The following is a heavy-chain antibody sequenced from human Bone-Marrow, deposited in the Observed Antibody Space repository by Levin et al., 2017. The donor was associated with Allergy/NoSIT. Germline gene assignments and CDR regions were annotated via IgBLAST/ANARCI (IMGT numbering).Heavy chain of an antibody. CDR1: GFTVSSNY. V-gene: IGHV3-66*04. CDR3: AGHRGGWYGRGWFDP. CDR2: LYSDGRT. J-gene: IGHJ5*02. D-gene: IGHD6-19*01. Sequence: PGGSLRLSCVASGFTVSSNYMSWVRQAPGKGLEWVSVLYSDGRTYYADSVKGRFTISRDNPKNTLYLQMNSLRDEDTAVYYCAGHRGGWYGRGWFDPWGQGTLVTVSS.